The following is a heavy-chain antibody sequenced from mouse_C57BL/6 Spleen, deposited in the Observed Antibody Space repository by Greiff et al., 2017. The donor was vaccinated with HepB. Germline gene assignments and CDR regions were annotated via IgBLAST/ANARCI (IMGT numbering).Heavy chain of an antibody. Sequence: QVQLQQPGAELVKPGASVKMSCKASGYTFTSYWITWVKQRPGQGLEWIGDIYPGSGSTNYNEKFKSKATLTVDTSSSTAYMQLSSLTSEDSAVYYCAREGGYYGPVVYWGQGTTRTVSS. J-gene: IGHJ2*01. D-gene: IGHD1-1*01. V-gene: IGHV1-55*01. CDR3: AREGGYYGPVVY. CDR2: IYPGSGST. CDR1: GYTFTSYW.